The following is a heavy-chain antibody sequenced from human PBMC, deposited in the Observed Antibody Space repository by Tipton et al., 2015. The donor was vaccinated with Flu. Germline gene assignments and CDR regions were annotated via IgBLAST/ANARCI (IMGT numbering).Heavy chain of an antibody. D-gene: IGHD3-10*02. CDR2: IFHTGST. V-gene: IGHV4-38-2*02. CDR3: ARHTGDSVRGVIDN. CDR1: GDSIRSDYY. Sequence: TLSLTCTISGDSIRSDYYWGWIRQPPGKGLEWIGHIFHTGSTYHKPSLKSRVTISINTSKNQFSLRLTSVTAADTAVFYCARHTGDSVRGVIDNWGQGALITVSS. J-gene: IGHJ4*02.